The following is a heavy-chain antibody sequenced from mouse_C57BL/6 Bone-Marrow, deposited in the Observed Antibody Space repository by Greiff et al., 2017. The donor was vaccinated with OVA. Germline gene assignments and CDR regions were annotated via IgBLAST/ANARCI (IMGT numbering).Heavy chain of an antibody. CDR1: GFTFSDYY. Sequence: DVMLVESGGGLVQPGGSLKLFCAASGFTFSDYYMYWVRQTPEKRLEWVAYISNGGGSTYYPDTVKGRFTISRDNAKNTLYLQMSRLKSEDTAMYYCARQWLLYYYAMDYWGQGTSVTVSS. V-gene: IGHV5-12*01. J-gene: IGHJ4*01. CDR3: ARQWLLYYYAMDY. CDR2: ISNGGGST. D-gene: IGHD2-3*01.